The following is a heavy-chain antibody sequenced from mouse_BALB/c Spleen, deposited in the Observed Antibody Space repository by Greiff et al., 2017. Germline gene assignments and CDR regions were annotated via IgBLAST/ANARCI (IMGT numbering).Heavy chain of an antibody. Sequence: EVKLMESGGGLVKPGGSLKLSCAASGFTFSSYAMSWVRQTPEKRLEWVASISSGGSTYYPDSVKGRFTISRDNARNILYLQMSSLRSEDTAMYYCARGGYGSSYYFDYWGQGTTLTVSS. J-gene: IGHJ2*01. CDR3: ARGGYGSSYYFDY. V-gene: IGHV5-6-5*01. CDR2: ISSGGST. D-gene: IGHD1-1*01. CDR1: GFTFSSYA.